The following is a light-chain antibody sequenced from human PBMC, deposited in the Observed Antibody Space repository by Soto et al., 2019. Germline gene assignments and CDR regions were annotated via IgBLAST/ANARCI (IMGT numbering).Light chain of an antibody. CDR3: SSYTSSSTLEV. J-gene: IGLJ1*01. CDR1: SSDGGGYNY. CDR2: DVS. Sequence: SVLTQPASVSGSPGQSITISCTGTSSDGGGYNYVSWYQQHPGKAPKLMIYDVSNRPSGVSNRFSGSKSGNTASLTISGLQAEDEADYYCSSYTSSSTLEVFGTGTKVTVL. V-gene: IGLV2-14*01.